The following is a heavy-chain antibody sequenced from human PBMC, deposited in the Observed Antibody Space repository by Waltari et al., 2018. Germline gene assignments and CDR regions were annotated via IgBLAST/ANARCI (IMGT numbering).Heavy chain of an antibody. CDR1: GFTFSDHY. CDR2: TRNKANSYTT. CDR3: ARTIAVAGYDY. D-gene: IGHD6-19*01. Sequence: EVQLVESGGGLVQPGGSLRLSCAASGFTFSDHYMDWVRQAPGKGLEWVGRTRNKANSYTTEYAASVKGRFTISRDDSKNSLYLQMNSLKTEDTAVYYCARTIAVAGYDYWGQGTLVTVSS. V-gene: IGHV3-72*01. J-gene: IGHJ4*02.